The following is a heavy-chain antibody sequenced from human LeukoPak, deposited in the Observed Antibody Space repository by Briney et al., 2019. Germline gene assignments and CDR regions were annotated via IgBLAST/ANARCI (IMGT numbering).Heavy chain of an antibody. D-gene: IGHD1-14*01. CDR2: IKQDGSEK. Sequence: GGSLRLSCAASGFTFSSYWMSWVRQARGKGLEWVANIKQDGSEKYYVDSVEGRFTISRDNAKNSLYLQMNSLRAEDTAVYYCARDNPRRPFDYWGQGTLVTVSS. J-gene: IGHJ4*02. CDR1: GFTFSSYW. V-gene: IGHV3-7*01. CDR3: ARDNPRRPFDY.